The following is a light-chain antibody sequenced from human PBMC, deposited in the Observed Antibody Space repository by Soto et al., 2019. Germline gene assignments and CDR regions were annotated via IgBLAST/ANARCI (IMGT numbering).Light chain of an antibody. CDR3: QQYGSSRGFT. CDR1: QSVSSSY. CDR2: GAS. Sequence: EIVLTQSPGTLSLSPGERATLSCRASQSVSSSYLAWYQQKPGQAPRLLIYGASSRATGIPDRFSGSGSGKDFTLSISRLDPEDFAVYYCQQYGSSRGFTLTPGTKVDIK. V-gene: IGKV3-20*01. J-gene: IGKJ3*01.